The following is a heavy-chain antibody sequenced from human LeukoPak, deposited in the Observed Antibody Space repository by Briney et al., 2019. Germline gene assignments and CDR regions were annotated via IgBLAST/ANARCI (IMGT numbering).Heavy chain of an antibody. V-gene: IGHV1-2*02. D-gene: IGHD3-10*01. J-gene: IGHJ3*02. CDR2: IYSKSGGT. CDR3: ARYLGSGNDAFDI. Sequence: ASVKVSCKASGYTFTGYYMHWVRQAPGQGLEWMGWIYSKSGGTNYAQKFQGRVTMTRDTSISTAYMELSRLRSDDTAVYYCARYLGSGNDAFDIWGQGTMVSVSS. CDR1: GYTFTGYY.